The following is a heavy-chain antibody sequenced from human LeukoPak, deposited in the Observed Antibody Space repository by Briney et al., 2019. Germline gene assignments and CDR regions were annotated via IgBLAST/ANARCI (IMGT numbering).Heavy chain of an antibody. D-gene: IGHD3-22*01. V-gene: IGHV4-59*08. CDR1: GGSISSYY. CDR2: IFYSGET. Sequence: SETLSLTCTVSGGSISSYYWSWIRQPPGKGLEWIGYIFYSGETDYNPSLKSRVTISVDTSKNQFSLKLSSVTAADTAVYYCARPDSNHYYGALGFDIWGQGTMVTVSS. CDR3: ARPDSNHYYGALGFDI. J-gene: IGHJ3*02.